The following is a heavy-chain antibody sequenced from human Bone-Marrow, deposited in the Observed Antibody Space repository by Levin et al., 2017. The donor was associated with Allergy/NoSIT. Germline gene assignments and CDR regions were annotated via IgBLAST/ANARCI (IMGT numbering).Heavy chain of an antibody. CDR2: MYYGGTS. D-gene: IGHD3-22*01. CDR3: ARDQSSGYSLFDY. V-gene: IGHV4-59*02. J-gene: IGHJ4*02. Sequence: PSQTLSLTCSVSNGSVRGYYWSWIRQSPGRGLEWIGYMYYGGTSNYNASLKSRVSISVDTSKNQFSLKLTSVTAADTAVYYCARDQSSGYSLFDYWGQGTLVTVSS. CDR1: NGSVRGYY.